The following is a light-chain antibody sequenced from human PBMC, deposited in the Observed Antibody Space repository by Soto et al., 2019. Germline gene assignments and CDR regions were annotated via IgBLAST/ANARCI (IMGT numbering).Light chain of an antibody. CDR3: QQYNGWPRT. CDR2: DAS. V-gene: IGKV3-15*01. CDR1: QSVNSD. J-gene: IGKJ1*01. Sequence: EIVMTQSPATLSVSPGERATLSCRASQSVNSDLAWYQQKPGQAPRLFIYDASTRATGFPARLSGSGSGTEFTLTIRSLQSEDFAVYYCQQYNGWPRTFGQGTKLEIK.